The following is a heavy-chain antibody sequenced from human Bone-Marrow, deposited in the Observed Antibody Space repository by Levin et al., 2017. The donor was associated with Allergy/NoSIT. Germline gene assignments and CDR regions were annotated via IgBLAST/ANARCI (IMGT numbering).Heavy chain of an antibody. CDR3: AKGLQHSMSGPTRAMDV. CDR1: GFTFSNYA. J-gene: IGHJ6*02. CDR2: INNSGEST. V-gene: IGHV3-23*01. D-gene: IGHD2-21*01. Sequence: PGGSLRLSCAASGFTFSNYAMSWVRQAPGKGLEWVSGINNSGESTYYADSVKGRFTVSRDNSKNFLHLQLHSLRGEDTAISYCAKGLQHSMSGPTRAMDVWGQGTTVTVSS.